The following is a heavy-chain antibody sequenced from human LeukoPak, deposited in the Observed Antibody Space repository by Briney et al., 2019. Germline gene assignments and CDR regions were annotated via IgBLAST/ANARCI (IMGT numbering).Heavy chain of an antibody. CDR1: GGSISSSSYY. J-gene: IGHJ4*02. Sequence: SETLSLTCTVSGGSISSSSYYWGWIRQPPGKGLEWIGSIYYSGSTYYNPSLKSRVTISVDTSKNQFSLKLSSVTAADTAVYYCARGSWWNFDYWGQGTLVTVSS. V-gene: IGHV4-39*01. D-gene: IGHD2-15*01. CDR3: ARGSWWNFDY. CDR2: IYYSGST.